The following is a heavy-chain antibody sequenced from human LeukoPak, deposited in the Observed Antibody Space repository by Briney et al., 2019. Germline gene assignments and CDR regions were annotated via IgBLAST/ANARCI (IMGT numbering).Heavy chain of an antibody. CDR1: GYTFTSYG. D-gene: IGHD3-22*01. CDR3: ARDPSNSSGYHAHFDS. Sequence: ASVKLSCKASGYTFTSYGISWVRQAPGQGLEWMGWISAYNGNTNYAQRLQGRVTMTTDTSTRTAYMELRSLRSDDTAMYYCARDPSNSSGYHAHFDSWGQGTLVTVSS. CDR2: ISAYNGNT. V-gene: IGHV1-18*01. J-gene: IGHJ4*02.